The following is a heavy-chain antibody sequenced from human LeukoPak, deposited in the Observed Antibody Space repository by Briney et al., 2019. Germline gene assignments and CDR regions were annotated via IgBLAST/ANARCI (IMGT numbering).Heavy chain of an antibody. CDR3: ARDWLWELLREARAFDI. V-gene: IGHV4-39*07. J-gene: IGHJ3*02. D-gene: IGHD1-26*01. CDR1: GGSISSSSYY. Sequence: SETLSLTCTVSGGSISSSSYYWGWIRQPPGKGLEWIGSIYYSGSTYYNPSLKSRVTISVATSKNQFSLKLSSVTAADTAVYYCARDWLWELLREARAFDIWGQGTMVTVSS. CDR2: IYYSGST.